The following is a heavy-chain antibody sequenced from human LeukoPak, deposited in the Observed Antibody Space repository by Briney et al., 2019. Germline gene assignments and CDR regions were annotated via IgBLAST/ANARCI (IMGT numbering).Heavy chain of an antibody. CDR2: IIPIFGTA. V-gene: IGHV1-69*06. CDR3: ARDRGTTIPHANWFDP. Sequence: GASVKVSCKASGGTFSSYAISWVRQAPGRGLEWMGGIIPIFGTANYAQKFQGRVTITADKSTSTAYMELSSLRSEDTAVYYCARDRGTTIPHANWFDPWGQGTLVTVSS. J-gene: IGHJ5*02. CDR1: GGTFSSYA. D-gene: IGHD4-17*01.